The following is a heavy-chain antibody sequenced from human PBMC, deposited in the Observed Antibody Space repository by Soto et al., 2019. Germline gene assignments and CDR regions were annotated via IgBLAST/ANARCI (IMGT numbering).Heavy chain of an antibody. Sequence: SETLSLTCAVYGGSFSGYYWSWIRQPPGKGLEWIGEINHSGSTNYNPSLKSRFTISVDTSKNQFSLKLSSVTAADTAVYYCARSPTYCSGGSCYSYYYYYGMDVWGQGTTVTVSS. CDR1: GGSFSGYY. CDR3: ARSPTYCSGGSCYSYYYYYGMDV. J-gene: IGHJ6*02. CDR2: INHSGST. D-gene: IGHD2-15*01. V-gene: IGHV4-34*01.